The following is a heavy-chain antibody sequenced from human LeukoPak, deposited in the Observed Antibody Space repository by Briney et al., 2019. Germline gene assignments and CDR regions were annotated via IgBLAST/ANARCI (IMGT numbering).Heavy chain of an antibody. D-gene: IGHD3-3*01. CDR2: ISGSGGST. V-gene: IGHV3-23*01. J-gene: IGHJ4*02. CDR3: AKDRFLEWLNDY. Sequence: GGSLRLSCAASGSTFSSYAMSWVRQAPGKGLEWVSAISGSGGSTYYADSVKGRFTISRDNSKNTLYLQMNSLRAEDTAVYYCAKDRFLEWLNDYWGQGTLVTVSS. CDR1: GSTFSSYA.